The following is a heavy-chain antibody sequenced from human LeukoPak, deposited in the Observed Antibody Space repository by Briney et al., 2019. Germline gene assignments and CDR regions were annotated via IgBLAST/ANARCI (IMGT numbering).Heavy chain of an antibody. V-gene: IGHV3-53*01. Sequence: GGSLRPSCTVSGFTVSSSSMSWVRQAPGKGLEWVSFIYSAGSIYYSDSVKGRFTISIDNSKNTLYLQMNSLRAEDTAVYYCARAYNDYGDYRNLPDYWSQGTLVTVSS. CDR2: IYSAGSI. CDR3: ARAYNDYGDYRNLPDY. D-gene: IGHD4-17*01. CDR1: GFTVSSSS. J-gene: IGHJ4*02.